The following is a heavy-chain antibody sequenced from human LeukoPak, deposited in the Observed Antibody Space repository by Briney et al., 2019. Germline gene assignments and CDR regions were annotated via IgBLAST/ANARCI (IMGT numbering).Heavy chain of an antibody. CDR1: GGSISSGSYY. J-gene: IGHJ4*02. CDR3: ARGQPYYDFWSGYFDY. V-gene: IGHV4-61*02. D-gene: IGHD3-3*01. Sequence: SQTLSLTCTVSGGSISSGSYYWSWIRQPAGKGLEWIGRIYTSGSTNYNSSLKSRVTISVDTSKNQFSLKLSSVTAADTAVYYCARGQPYYDFWSGYFDYWGQGTLVTVSS. CDR2: IYTSGST.